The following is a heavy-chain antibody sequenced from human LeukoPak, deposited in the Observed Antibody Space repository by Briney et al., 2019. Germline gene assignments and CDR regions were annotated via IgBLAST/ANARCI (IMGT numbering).Heavy chain of an antibody. J-gene: IGHJ4*02. Sequence: ASVKVSCKASGYTFTSYGISWVRQAPGQGLEWMGWISAYNGNTNYAQKLQGRVTMTTDTSTSTAYMELRSLRSDNTAVYYCARVHDYGDYFDYWGQGTLVTVSS. D-gene: IGHD4-17*01. CDR3: ARVHDYGDYFDY. V-gene: IGHV1-18*01. CDR1: GYTFTSYG. CDR2: ISAYNGNT.